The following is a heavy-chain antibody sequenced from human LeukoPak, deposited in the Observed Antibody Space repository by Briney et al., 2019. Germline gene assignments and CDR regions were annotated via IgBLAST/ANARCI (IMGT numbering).Heavy chain of an antibody. CDR3: AREADSGYYRTVDY. CDR1: GFTLSRFA. Sequence: GGSLTLTCTASGFTLSRFAMHWVRQAPGKGLEWLGHMSDDGSEKHYVDSVRGRFTISRDPSKNTLYLEMTSLRTEDTAVYYCAREADSGYYRTVDYWGQGTMVTVS. J-gene: IGHJ4*02. D-gene: IGHD2-15*01. V-gene: IGHV3-30-3*01. CDR2: MSDDGSEK.